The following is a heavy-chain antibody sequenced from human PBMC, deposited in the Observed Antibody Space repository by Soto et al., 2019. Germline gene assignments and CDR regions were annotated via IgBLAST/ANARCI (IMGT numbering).Heavy chain of an antibody. CDR2: ISGYNGDT. V-gene: IGHV1-18*01. J-gene: IGHJ6*02. CDR1: GYSFTTYG. CDR3: AREGVRPYYCYGMDV. Sequence: QVHLVQSGAEVKKPGASVKVSCKASGYSFTTYGISWVRQAPGQGLEWMGWISGYNGDTNYAQNFQARVTMTTDTSTSTAYMELRSLRSDDTAVYYCAREGVRPYYCYGMDVWGQGTRVTVSS. D-gene: IGHD2-21*01.